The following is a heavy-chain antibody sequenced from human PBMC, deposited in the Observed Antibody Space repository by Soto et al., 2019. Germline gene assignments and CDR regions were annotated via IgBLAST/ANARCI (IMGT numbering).Heavy chain of an antibody. CDR1: GGSISSYY. J-gene: IGHJ5*02. CDR3: ARTLLLWFGEPTTMYNWFDP. V-gene: IGHV4-59*08. D-gene: IGHD3-10*01. CDR2: IYYSGST. Sequence: PSETLSLTCTVSGGSISSYYWSWIRQPPGKGLEWIGYIYYSGSTNYNPSLKSRVTISVDTSKNQFSLKLSSVTAADTAVYYCARTLLLWFGEPTTMYNWFDPWGQGTLVTVSS.